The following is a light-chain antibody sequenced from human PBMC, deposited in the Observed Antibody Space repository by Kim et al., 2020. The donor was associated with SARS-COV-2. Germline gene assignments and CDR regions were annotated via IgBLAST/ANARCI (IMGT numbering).Light chain of an antibody. J-gene: IGLJ2*01. CDR1: SSDIGNYNY. CDR3: TSYTITTTVV. CDR2: DVS. V-gene: IGLV2-14*03. Sequence: GQSITISCTGTSSDIGNYNYVSWYQQHPGKAPKLMIYDVSNRPSGVSNRFSGSKSGNTASLTISGLQAEDEADYYCTSYTITTTVVFGGGTKVTVL.